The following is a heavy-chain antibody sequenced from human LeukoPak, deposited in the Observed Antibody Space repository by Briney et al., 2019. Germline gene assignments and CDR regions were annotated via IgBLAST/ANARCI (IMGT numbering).Heavy chain of an antibody. CDR1: GFTFSSYS. V-gene: IGHV3-48*04. D-gene: IGHD3-22*01. CDR2: ISSSSSTI. CDR3: ARDLLSSGYYLSNSLVN. Sequence: GGSLRLSCAAYGFTFSSYSMNWVRQAPGKGLEWVSYISSSSSTIYYADSVKGRFTISRDNAKNSLYLQMNSLRAEDTAVYYCARDLLSSGYYLSNSLVNWGQGTLVTVSS. J-gene: IGHJ4*02.